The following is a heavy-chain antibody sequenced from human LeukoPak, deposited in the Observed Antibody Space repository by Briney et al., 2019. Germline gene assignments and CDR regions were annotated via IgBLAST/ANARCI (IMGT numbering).Heavy chain of an antibody. J-gene: IGHJ4*02. CDR3: GRAVNDYAYSSGY. CDR1: GFTFSNYN. CDR2: ISDTSTYI. D-gene: IGHD3-16*01. V-gene: IGHV3-21*01. Sequence: GGSLRLSCAAFGFTFSNYNMNWVRQAPGKGLEWVSSISDTSTYIYYADSVKGRFTISRDNAKNSLYLQMNSLRAEDTAVYYCGRAVNDYAYSSGYWGQGTLVTVSS.